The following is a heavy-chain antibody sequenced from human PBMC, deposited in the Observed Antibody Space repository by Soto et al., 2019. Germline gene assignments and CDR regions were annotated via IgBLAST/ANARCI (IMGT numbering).Heavy chain of an antibody. J-gene: IGHJ4*02. CDR2: ISYDGSNK. Sequence: PGGSLRLSCAASGFTFSSYGMHWVRQAPGKGLEWVAVISYDGSNKYYADSVKGRFTISRDNSKNTLYLQMNSLRAEDTAVYYCAKGEDYFDYWGQGTLVTVSS. V-gene: IGHV3-30*18. CDR3: AKGEDYFDY. CDR1: GFTFSSYG. D-gene: IGHD2-21*01.